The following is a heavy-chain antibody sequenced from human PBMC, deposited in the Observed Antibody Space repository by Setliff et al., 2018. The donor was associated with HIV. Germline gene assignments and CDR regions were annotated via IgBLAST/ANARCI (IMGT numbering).Heavy chain of an antibody. Sequence: GGSLRLSCAASGFPFSSYEMNWVRQAPGRGLEWVSSISIGSGGAIDYADSVQGRFTIFRDNAKNSLYLQMNSLRGEDTAVYYCAKDRITGYYNFWSGPNFDYWGQGTLVTVSS. CDR3: AKDRITGYYNFWSGPNFDY. J-gene: IGHJ4*02. D-gene: IGHD3-3*01. CDR2: ISIGSGGAI. CDR1: GFPFSSYE. V-gene: IGHV3-48*03.